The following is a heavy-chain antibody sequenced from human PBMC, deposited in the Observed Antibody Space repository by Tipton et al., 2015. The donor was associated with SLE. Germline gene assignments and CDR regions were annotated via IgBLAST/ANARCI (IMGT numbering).Heavy chain of an antibody. Sequence: TLSLTCTVSGGSISSGSYYWSWIRQPAGKGLEWIGYIYTSGCTNYNPTLKSRVTISADTSKNHLSLKLSSVTAADTAVYYCARWMGYGDYWYFDLWGRGTLFTVSS. J-gene: IGHJ2*01. CDR3: ARWMGYGDYWYFDL. CDR1: GGSISSGSYY. CDR2: IYTSGCT. V-gene: IGHV4-61*09. D-gene: IGHD4-17*01.